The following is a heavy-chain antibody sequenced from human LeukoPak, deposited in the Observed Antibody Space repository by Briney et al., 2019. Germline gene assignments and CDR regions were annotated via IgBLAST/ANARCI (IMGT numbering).Heavy chain of an antibody. D-gene: IGHD3-22*01. CDR3: ARLRRNSDRSDFFYYYDH. J-gene: IGHJ4*02. Sequence: GGSLRLSCAASGFTFSDYSMNWVPQAPGKGREWVASVNTFSSYIYYADSMRGRFTISRDNAKNSLFLQMNSLRAEDTAVYYCARLRRNSDRSDFFYYYDHWGQGTLVTVSS. V-gene: IGHV3-21*01. CDR1: GFTFSDYS. CDR2: VNTFSSYI.